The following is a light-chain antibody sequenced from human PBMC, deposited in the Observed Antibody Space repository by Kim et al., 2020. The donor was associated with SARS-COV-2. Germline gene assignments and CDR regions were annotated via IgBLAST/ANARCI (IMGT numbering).Light chain of an antibody. Sequence: GRTVTISGTRSSGSIDDNYVQWYQQRPGGVPTTVIYEDDKRPSGVSDRFSGSIDNSSNSASLTISGLRTEDEADYYCQSYNRDNVIFGGGTQLTVL. CDR1: SGSIDDNY. CDR3: QSYNRDNVI. J-gene: IGLJ2*01. V-gene: IGLV6-57*03. CDR2: EDD.